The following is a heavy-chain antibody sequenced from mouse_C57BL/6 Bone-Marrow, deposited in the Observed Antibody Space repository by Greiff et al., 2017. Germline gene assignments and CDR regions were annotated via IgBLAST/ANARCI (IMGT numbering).Heavy chain of an antibody. V-gene: IGHV1-55*01. D-gene: IGHD4-1*01. CDR2: IYPGSGST. CDR1: GYTFTSYW. Sequence: VQLQQPGAELVKPGASVKMSCKASGYTFTSYWITWVKQRPGQGLEWIGDIYPGSGSTNYNEKFKSQATLTVDTSSSTAYRQLSSLTSEDSAVYYCAREGETGTHFDYWGQGTTLTVSS. CDR3: AREGETGTHFDY. J-gene: IGHJ2*01.